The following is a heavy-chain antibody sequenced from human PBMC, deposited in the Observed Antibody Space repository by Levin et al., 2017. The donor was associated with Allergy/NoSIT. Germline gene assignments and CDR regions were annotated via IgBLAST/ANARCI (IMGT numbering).Heavy chain of an antibody. J-gene: IGHJ6*02. V-gene: IGHV1-8*01. CDR2: MNPNSGNT. D-gene: IGHD3-3*01. CDR1: GYTFTSYD. CDR3: ARVLVYDFWSGRYGMDV. Sequence: GASVKVSCKASGYTFTSYDINWVRQATGQGLEWMGWMNPNSGNTGYAQKFQGRVTMTRNTSISTAYMELSSLRSEDTAVYYCARVLVYDFWSGRYGMDVWGQGTTVTVSS.